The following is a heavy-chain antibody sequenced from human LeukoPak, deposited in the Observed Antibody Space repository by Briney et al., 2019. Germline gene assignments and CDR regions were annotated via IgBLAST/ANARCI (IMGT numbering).Heavy chain of an antibody. V-gene: IGHV4-59*01. CDR1: GGSLSSYY. CDR2: IYYSGST. J-gene: IGHJ5*02. Sequence: SQTLSLTCDVSGGSLSSYYWSWIRQPPGKGLEWIGYIYYSGSTSYNPSLKSRVSISLDTSKNQFSLKVTSVTAADTAMYYCARSPPGYSSSWYDWFDPWGQGTLVTVSS. D-gene: IGHD6-13*01. CDR3: ARSPPGYSSSWYDWFDP.